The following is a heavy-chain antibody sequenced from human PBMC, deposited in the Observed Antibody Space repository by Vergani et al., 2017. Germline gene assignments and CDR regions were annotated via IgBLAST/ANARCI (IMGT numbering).Heavy chain of an antibody. CDR2: IIPILGIA. CDR1: GGTFSSYT. J-gene: IGHJ6*02. V-gene: IGHV1-69*02. D-gene: IGHD2-15*01. CDR3: ARVASGYYYYGMDV. Sequence: QVQLLQSGAEVKKPGSSVKVSCKASGGTFSSYTISWVRQAPGQGLEWMGRIIPILGIANYAQKFQGRVTITADKSTSTAYMELSSLRSEDTAVYYCARVASGYYYYGMDVWGQGTTVTVSS.